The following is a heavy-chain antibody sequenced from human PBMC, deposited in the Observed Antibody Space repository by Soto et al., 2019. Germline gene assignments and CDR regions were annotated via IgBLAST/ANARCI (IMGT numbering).Heavy chain of an antibody. CDR3: TARKYYDFWSGYYTDGFDY. Sequence: EVQLVESGGGLVKPGGSLRLSCAASGFTFSNAWMSWVRQAPGKGLEWVGHIKSKTDGGTTDYAAPVKGRFTISRDDSKNTLYLQMNSLKTEDTAVYYCTARKYYDFWSGYYTDGFDYWGQGTLVTVSS. CDR1: GFTFSNAW. J-gene: IGHJ4*02. CDR2: IKSKTDGGTT. D-gene: IGHD3-3*01. V-gene: IGHV3-15*01.